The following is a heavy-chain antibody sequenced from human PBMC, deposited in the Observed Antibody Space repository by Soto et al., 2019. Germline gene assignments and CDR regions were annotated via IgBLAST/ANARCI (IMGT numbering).Heavy chain of an antibody. CDR3: ARLRSYYDGSGNYYFDY. D-gene: IGHD3-10*01. CDR1: GGSISSYY. Sequence: PSETLSLTCTVSGGSISSYYWSWIRQPPGKGLEWIGYIYYSGSTNYNPSLKSRVTISVDTSKNQFSLKLSSVTAADTAVYYCARLRSYYDGSGNYYFDYWGQGTLVTVSS. CDR2: IYYSGST. V-gene: IGHV4-59*08. J-gene: IGHJ4*02.